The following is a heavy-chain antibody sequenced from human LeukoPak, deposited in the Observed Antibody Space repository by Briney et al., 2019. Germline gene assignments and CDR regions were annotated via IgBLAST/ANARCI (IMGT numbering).Heavy chain of an antibody. CDR3: ARAAVTGEYYFDY. CDR1: GGSFSGYY. CDR2: INHSGST. D-gene: IGHD7-27*01. V-gene: IGHV4-34*01. J-gene: IGHJ4*02. Sequence: SETLSLTCAVYGGSFSGYYWSWIRKPPGKGLEWIGEINHSGSTNYNPSLKSRVTISVDTSKNQFSLKLSSVTAAGTAVYYCARAAVTGEYYFDYWGQGTLVTVSS.